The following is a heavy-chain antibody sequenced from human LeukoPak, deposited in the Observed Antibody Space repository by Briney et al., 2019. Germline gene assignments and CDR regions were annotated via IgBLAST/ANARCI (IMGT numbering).Heavy chain of an antibody. CDR2: ITDAVGST. J-gene: IGHJ4*02. D-gene: IGHD3-9*01. CDR3: VKDRLDWFSDY. V-gene: IGHV3-23*01. CDR1: GFTFSSSS. Sequence: GESLRLSCAASGFTFSSSSISWVRQAPGKGLEWVSAITDAVGSTHYADSVKGRFTISRDNSKNTLYLQMSSLRAEDTAVYYCVKDRLDWFSDYWGQGTLVTVSS.